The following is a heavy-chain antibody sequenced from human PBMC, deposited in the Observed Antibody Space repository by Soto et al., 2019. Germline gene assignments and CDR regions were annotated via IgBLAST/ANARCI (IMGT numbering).Heavy chain of an antibody. CDR2: INHSGST. CDR3: ASEGGKYCSGGSCYSPFDY. Sequence: QVQLQQWGAGLLKPSETLSLTCAVYGGSFSGYYWSWIRQPPGKGLEWIGEINHSGSTNYNPSLKSRVTISVHTSKNQFSLKLSSVTAADTAVYYCASEGGKYCSGGSCYSPFDYWGQGTLVTVSS. V-gene: IGHV4-34*01. CDR1: GGSFSGYY. D-gene: IGHD2-15*01. J-gene: IGHJ4*02.